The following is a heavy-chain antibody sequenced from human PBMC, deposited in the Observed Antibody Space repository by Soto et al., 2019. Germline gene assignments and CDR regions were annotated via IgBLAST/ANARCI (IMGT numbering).Heavy chain of an antibody. D-gene: IGHD3-3*01. CDR2: MNPNSGNT. V-gene: IGHV1-8*01. CDR1: GYTFTSYD. CDR3: ARGRPYDFWSGHSIYYYYMDV. Sequence: GASVKVSCKASGYTFTSYDINWVRQATGQGLEWMGWMNPNSGNTGYAQKFQGRVTMTRNTSISTAYMELSSLRSEDTAVYYCARGRPYDFWSGHSIYYYYMDVWGKGTTVTVSS. J-gene: IGHJ6*03.